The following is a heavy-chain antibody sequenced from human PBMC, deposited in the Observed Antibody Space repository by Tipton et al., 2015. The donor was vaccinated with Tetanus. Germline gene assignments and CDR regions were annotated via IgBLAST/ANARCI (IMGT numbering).Heavy chain of an antibody. V-gene: IGHV3-73*01. CDR1: GVTFSDSA. CDR3: IRLEEFNRGY. Sequence: GSLRLSCAASGVTFSDSAVHWVRQASGKGLEWVGDIRSRAKNYATFYGASVRGRFSFSRDDSNNVAFLQMDSLQTEDTAFYFCIRLEEFNRGYWGQGTLVTVSS. D-gene: IGHD3-10*01. J-gene: IGHJ4*02. CDR2: IRSRAKNYAT.